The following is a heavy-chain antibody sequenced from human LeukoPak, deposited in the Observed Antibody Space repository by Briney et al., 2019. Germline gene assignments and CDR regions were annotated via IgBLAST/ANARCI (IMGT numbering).Heavy chain of an antibody. Sequence: PGGSLRLSCAASGFTFSNAWMSWVRQAPGKGLEWVGRIKSKTDGGTTDYAAPVKGRFTISRDDSKNTPYLQMNSLKTEDTAVYYCTTDLLVVVSDAFDIWGQGTMVTVSS. CDR1: GFTFSNAW. V-gene: IGHV3-15*01. CDR3: TTDLLVVVSDAFDI. D-gene: IGHD3-22*01. J-gene: IGHJ3*02. CDR2: IKSKTDGGTT.